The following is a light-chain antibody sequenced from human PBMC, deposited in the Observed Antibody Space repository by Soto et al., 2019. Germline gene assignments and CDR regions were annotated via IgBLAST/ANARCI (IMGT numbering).Light chain of an antibody. V-gene: IGLV6-57*01. J-gene: IGLJ2*01. CDR3: QSYDSDTVI. Sequence: NFMLTQPHSMSESPGKTVTISCTRSSGSIASSYVQWYQQRPGSSPSIVIYEDHQRSSGVPDRFSGSIDRSSNSASLTISGLKSEDEADYYCQSYDSDTVIFGGGTKLTVL. CDR2: EDH. CDR1: SGSIASSY.